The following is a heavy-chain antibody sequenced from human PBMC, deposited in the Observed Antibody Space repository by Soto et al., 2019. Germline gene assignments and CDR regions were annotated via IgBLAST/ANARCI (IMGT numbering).Heavy chain of an antibody. Sequence: EVQLVESGGDLVQPGGSLRLSCEASGVAASNNFMSWVRQAPGKGLEWVSIIYSGGATQYADSVKGRFTISRDSYKNTVYXXXXXXXXXXXXXXXXXXXXPVTPLGYWGQGTLVTV. D-gene: IGHD4-17*01. J-gene: IGHJ4*02. CDR3: XXXXPVTPLGY. V-gene: IGHV3-66*01. CDR1: GVAASNNF. CDR2: IYSGGAT.